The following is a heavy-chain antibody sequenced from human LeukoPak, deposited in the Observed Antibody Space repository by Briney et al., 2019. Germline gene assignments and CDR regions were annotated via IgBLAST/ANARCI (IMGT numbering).Heavy chain of an antibody. Sequence: PGGSLRLSCAASGFTVSTKYMNWVRQAPGKGLEWVSVIYSGGNTCYAASVKGRFTISRDNSKNTLYLQMNSLRAEDTAVYYCARDGTFDIWGQGTMVTVSS. CDR3: ARDGTFDI. V-gene: IGHV3-66*02. CDR2: IYSGGNT. CDR1: GFTVSTKY. J-gene: IGHJ3*02. D-gene: IGHD1-14*01.